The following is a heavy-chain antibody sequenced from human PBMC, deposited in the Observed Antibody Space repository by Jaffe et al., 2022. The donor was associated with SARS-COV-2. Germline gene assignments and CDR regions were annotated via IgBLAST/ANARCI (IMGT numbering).Heavy chain of an antibody. V-gene: IGHV1-69*01. CDR2: IIPIFGTA. CDR3: ARDEWYCSSTSCYAVRAFDI. D-gene: IGHD2-2*01. J-gene: IGHJ3*02. CDR1: GGTFSSYA. Sequence: QVQLVQSGAEVKKPGSSVKVSCKASGGTFSSYAISWVRQAPGQGLEWMGGIIPIFGTANYAQKFQGRVTITADESTSTAYMELSSLRSEDTAVYYCARDEWYCSSTSCYAVRAFDIWGQGTMVTVSS.